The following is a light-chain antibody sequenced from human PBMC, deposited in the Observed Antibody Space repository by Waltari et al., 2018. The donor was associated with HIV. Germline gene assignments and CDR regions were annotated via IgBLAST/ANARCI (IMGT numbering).Light chain of an antibody. CDR2: SNN. J-gene: IGLJ1*01. CDR1: RSNIGSTT. Sequence: QSVLTQPPSASGTPGQRVAIPCSGSRSNIGSTTVNCYQQHPGTAPQLLIYSNNQRPSGVPDRFSGSKSGTSASLAISGLQSEDEADYYCAAWDDSLNGYLFGTGTKVTVL. CDR3: AAWDDSLNGYL. V-gene: IGLV1-44*01.